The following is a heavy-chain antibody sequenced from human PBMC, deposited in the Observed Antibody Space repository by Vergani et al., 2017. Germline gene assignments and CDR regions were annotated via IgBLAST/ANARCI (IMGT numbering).Heavy chain of an antibody. CDR2: ISSSSSYI. J-gene: IGHJ4*02. CDR3: ARVSAYCGGDCSRDY. Sequence: EVQLVESGGGLVKPGGFLRLSCAASGFTFSSYSMNWVRQAPGKGLEWVSSISSSSSYIYYADSVKGRFTISRDNAKNSLYLQMNSLRAEDTAVYYCARVSAYCGGDCSRDYWGQGTLVTVSS. D-gene: IGHD2-21*02. CDR1: GFTFSSYS. V-gene: IGHV3-21*01.